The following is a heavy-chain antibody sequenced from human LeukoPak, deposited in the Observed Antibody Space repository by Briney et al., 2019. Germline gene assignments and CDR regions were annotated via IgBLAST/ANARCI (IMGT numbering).Heavy chain of an antibody. D-gene: IGHD3-3*01. Sequence: ASVKVSCKASGGTFSSYAISWVRQAPGQGLEWIGGIIPIFGTANYAQKFQGRVTITADESTSTAYMELSSLRSEDTAVYYCARVSEMEWLLYFDYWGQGTLVTVSS. J-gene: IGHJ4*02. V-gene: IGHV1-69*13. CDR1: GGTFSSYA. CDR2: IIPIFGTA. CDR3: ARVSEMEWLLYFDY.